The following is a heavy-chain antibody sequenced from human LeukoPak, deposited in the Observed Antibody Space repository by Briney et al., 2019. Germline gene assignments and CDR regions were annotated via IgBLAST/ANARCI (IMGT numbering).Heavy chain of an antibody. D-gene: IGHD3-16*01. V-gene: IGHV1-18*01. CDR1: GYTFTSYG. CDR2: ISAYNGNT. Sequence: ASVKVSCKASGYTFTSYGISWVRQAPGQGLEWMGWISAYNGNTNYAQKLQGRVTMTTDTSTSTAYMELRSLRSDDTAVYYCAREGSTFGGVIDYYGMDVWGQGTTVTVSS. CDR3: AREGSTFGGVIDYYGMDV. J-gene: IGHJ6*02.